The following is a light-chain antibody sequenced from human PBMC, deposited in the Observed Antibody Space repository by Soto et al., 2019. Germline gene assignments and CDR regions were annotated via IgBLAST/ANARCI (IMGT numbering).Light chain of an antibody. CDR1: SGSVSTTYY. CDR3: VLYMGSGISV. Sequence: QTVVTQEPSFSVSPGGTVPLTCAFSSGSVSTTYYPSWYQQTPGQAPRTLIYSTNTRSSGVPDRFSGSILGNKAALTITGAQEDDESDYYCVLYMGSGISVFGGGTKLTVL. J-gene: IGLJ2*01. CDR2: STN. V-gene: IGLV8-61*01.